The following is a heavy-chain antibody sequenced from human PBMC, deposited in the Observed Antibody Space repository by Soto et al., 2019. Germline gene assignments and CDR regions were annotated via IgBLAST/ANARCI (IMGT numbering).Heavy chain of an antibody. Sequence: GGSLRLSCAASGFRFRSFAMKWVRQAPGEGLEWVSSIIEDGDETYYAKSMRGRFTISRDNSKNTLNLQMNSLRAEDTAIYYCAKPLAHGIVRGTGIDSWGQGTLVTVSS. CDR3: AKPLAHGIVRGTGIDS. D-gene: IGHD1-26*01. CDR1: GFRFRSFA. CDR2: IIEDGDET. V-gene: IGHV3-23*01. J-gene: IGHJ4*02.